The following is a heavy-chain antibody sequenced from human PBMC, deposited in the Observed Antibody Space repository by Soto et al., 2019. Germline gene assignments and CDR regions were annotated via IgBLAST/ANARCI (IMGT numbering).Heavy chain of an antibody. CDR3: ASQRGGGGY. D-gene: IGHD6-25*01. J-gene: IGHJ4*02. Sequence: EVQLVESGGGLIQPGGSLRLSCAVSGFTVSNNYMSWVRQAPGKGLEGVSVIYSGGYTAYGDSVKGRFTISRDNSKNHISLQNDARGPEAGAVYYGASQRGGGGYWGQGTLVTVSS. CDR2: IYSGGYT. CDR1: GFTVSNNY. V-gene: IGHV3-53*01.